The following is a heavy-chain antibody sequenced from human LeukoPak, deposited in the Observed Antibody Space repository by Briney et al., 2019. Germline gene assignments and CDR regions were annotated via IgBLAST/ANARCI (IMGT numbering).Heavy chain of an antibody. V-gene: IGHV4-59*12. CDR3: ARDSPVTYDLD. J-gene: IGHJ4*02. D-gene: IGHD3-3*01. CDR1: GGSTIGYH. CDR2: IYYTGST. Sequence: SETLSLTCTVSGGSTIGYHWSWIRQPPGKGLEWIGYIYYTGSTNYNPSLKSRVTISVDTSKNQFSLKLSSVTAADTAVYYCARDSPVTYDLDWGQGTLVTVSS.